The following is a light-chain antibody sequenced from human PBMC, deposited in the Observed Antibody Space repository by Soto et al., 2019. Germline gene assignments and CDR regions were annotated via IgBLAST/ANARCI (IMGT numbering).Light chain of an antibody. CDR3: QQYGTLIT. V-gene: IGKV3-20*01. CDR2: GSF. J-gene: IGKJ5*01. CDR1: HSVSTS. Sequence: EIVLTQSPATLSLSPGERATLSFRASHSVSTSLAWYQQKPGQAPRLLIYGSFSRATGIPDRFSGSGSGTDFTLTISRLEPEDSAVYYCQQYGTLITFGQGTRLEIK.